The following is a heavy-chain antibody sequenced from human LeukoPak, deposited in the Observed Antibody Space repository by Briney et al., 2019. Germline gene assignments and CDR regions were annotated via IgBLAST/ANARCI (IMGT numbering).Heavy chain of an antibody. CDR2: ISYDGSNK. CDR3: ARVDTAMVYYAFDY. Sequence: PGRSLRLSCAASGFTFSSYAMHWVRQAPGKGLEWVAVISYDGSNKYYADSVKGRFTISRDNSKNTLYLQMNSLRAEDTAVYYCARVDTAMVYYAFDYWGQGTLVTVSS. D-gene: IGHD5-18*01. V-gene: IGHV3-30-3*01. J-gene: IGHJ4*02. CDR1: GFTFSSYA.